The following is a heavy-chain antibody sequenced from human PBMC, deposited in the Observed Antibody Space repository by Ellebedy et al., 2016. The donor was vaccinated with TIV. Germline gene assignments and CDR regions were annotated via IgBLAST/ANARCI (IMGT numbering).Heavy chain of an antibody. CDR2: TNGDGSST. J-gene: IGHJ4*02. D-gene: IGHD1-7*01. V-gene: IGHV3-74*01. Sequence: GESLKISCAASGFTFSTYHMHWVRQAPGEGLLWLSRTNGDGSSTTYADSVKGRFTISRDNAKNTLYLQMDSLRAEDTAVYYCVRDLAGTPYRNFDYWGQGTLVTVSS. CDR3: VRDLAGTPYRNFDY. CDR1: GFTFSTYH.